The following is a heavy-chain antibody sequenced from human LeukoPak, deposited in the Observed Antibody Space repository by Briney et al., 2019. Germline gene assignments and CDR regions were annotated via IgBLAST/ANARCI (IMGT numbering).Heavy chain of an antibody. Sequence: GGSLRLSCAASGFTFSGSAMSWVRQAPGKGLEWVSSISSSNSYIYYADSVKGRFTISRDNAKNSLYLQMNSLRAEDTAVYYCARDKRYSSPVGGAFDIWGQGTMVTVSS. V-gene: IGHV3-21*01. CDR1: GFTFSGSA. CDR2: ISSSNSYI. J-gene: IGHJ3*02. D-gene: IGHD6-13*01. CDR3: ARDKRYSSPVGGAFDI.